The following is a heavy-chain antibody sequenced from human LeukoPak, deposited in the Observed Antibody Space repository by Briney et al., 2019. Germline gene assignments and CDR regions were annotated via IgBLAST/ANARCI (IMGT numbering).Heavy chain of an antibody. CDR1: GFTFSSYW. D-gene: IGHD3-22*01. J-gene: IGHJ1*01. V-gene: IGHV3-74*01. CDR2: INSDGSST. Sequence: GGPLRLSCAASGFTFSSYWMHWVRQAPGKGLVWVSRINSDGSSTSYADSVKGRFTISRDNAKNTLYLQMNSLRAEDTAVYYCTLGTYYYDSSGYYYEYLQHWGQGTLVTVSS. CDR3: TLGTYYYDSSGYYYEYLQH.